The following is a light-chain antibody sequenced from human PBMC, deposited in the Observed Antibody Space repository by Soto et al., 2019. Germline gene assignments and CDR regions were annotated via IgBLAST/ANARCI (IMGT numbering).Light chain of an antibody. CDR3: SSYTSSSTHYV. V-gene: IGLV2-14*01. J-gene: IGLJ1*01. CDR1: SSDVGGYNY. CDR2: EVS. Sequence: QSALTQPRSVSGSPGQSVTISCTGTSSDVGGYNYVSWYQQHPGKAPKLMIYEVSNRPSGVSNRFSGSKSGNTASLTISGLQAEDEADYYCSSYTSSSTHYVFGTGTKVTVL.